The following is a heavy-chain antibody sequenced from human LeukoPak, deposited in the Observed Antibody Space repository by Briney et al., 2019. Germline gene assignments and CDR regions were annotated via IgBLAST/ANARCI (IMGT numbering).Heavy chain of an antibody. CDR1: GGSFSSYY. CDR3: ARGPTISETGYFDY. J-gene: IGHJ4*03. D-gene: IGHD1-1*01. CDR2: INHRGDT. V-gene: IGHV4-34*01. Sequence: SQTLSLTCAVYGGSFSSYYWSWIRQSPGKGLEWIAEINHRGDTNYNPSVKSRVTISVDTSKNQFSLKVTSLTAADTAVYYCARGPTISETGYFDYWGQGTLVTVSS.